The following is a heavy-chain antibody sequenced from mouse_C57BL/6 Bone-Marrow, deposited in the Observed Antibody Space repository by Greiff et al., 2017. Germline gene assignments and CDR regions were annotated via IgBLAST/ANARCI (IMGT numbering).Heavy chain of an antibody. D-gene: IGHD2-3*01. J-gene: IGHJ3*01. CDR3: ARGGIYDGYYVGFAY. CDR2: SRNKANDYTT. CDR1: GFTFSDFY. V-gene: IGHV7-1*01. Sequence: EVNLVESGGGLVQSGRSLRLSCATSGFTFSDFYMEWVRQAPGKGLEWIAASRNKANDYTTEYSASVKGRFIVSRDTSQSILYLQMNALRAEDTAIDYCARGGIYDGYYVGFAYWGQGTLVTVSA.